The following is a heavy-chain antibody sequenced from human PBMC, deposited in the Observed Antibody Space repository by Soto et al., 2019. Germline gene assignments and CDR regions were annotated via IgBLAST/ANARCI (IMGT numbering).Heavy chain of an antibody. J-gene: IGHJ3*02. CDR2: IYYSGST. V-gene: IGHV4-59*12. CDR1: GGSISSYY. Sequence: SETLSLTCTVSGGSISSYYWSWIRQPPGKGLEWIGYIYYSGSTNYNPSLKSRVTISLDTSKNQFSLKLSSVTAADTAVYYCARARYDSSAYYIDIWDQGTMVTVSS. CDR3: ARARYDSSAYYIDI. D-gene: IGHD3-22*01.